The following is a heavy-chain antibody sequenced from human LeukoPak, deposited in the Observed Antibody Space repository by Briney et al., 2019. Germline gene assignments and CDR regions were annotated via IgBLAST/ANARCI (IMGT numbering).Heavy chain of an antibody. CDR3: VKGVAARLDY. V-gene: IGHV3-64D*09. CDR1: GFTFSSYA. CDR2: INSNGGIR. J-gene: IGHJ4*02. Sequence: PGGSLRLSCSASGFTFSSYAMHWVRQAPGKGLEYVSAINSNGGIRFYADSMKGRFTISRDDSKNTLYLQMSSLRAEDTAIYYCVKGVAARLDYWGQGTLVTVSS. D-gene: IGHD6-6*01.